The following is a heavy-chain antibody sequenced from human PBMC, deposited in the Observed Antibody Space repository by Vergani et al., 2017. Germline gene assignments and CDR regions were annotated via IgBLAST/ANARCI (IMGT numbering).Heavy chain of an antibody. D-gene: IGHD1-26*01. CDR3: ARGGLRMSSRFDP. J-gene: IGHJ5*02. CDR1: GLTVSSNY. CDR2: LYSAGST. Sequence: EVQLVESGGGLIQPGGSLRLSCAASGLTVSSNYMSWVRQAPGKGLEWVSVLYSAGSTYYADSVKGRFIISRDNSKNTRYLQMNSLRGEDTAVYYCARGGLRMSSRFDPWGQGTLVTVSS. V-gene: IGHV3-53*01.